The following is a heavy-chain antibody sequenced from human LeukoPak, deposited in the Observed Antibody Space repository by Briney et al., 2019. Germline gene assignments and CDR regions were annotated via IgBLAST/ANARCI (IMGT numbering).Heavy chain of an antibody. CDR2: ISSSGSTI. Sequence: GGPLRLSCAASGITFSDYYVSWIRQAPGKGLEWVSYISSSGSTIYYADSVKGRFTISRDNAKNSLYLQMNSLRAEDTAVYYCARDSTYYDHTYWGQGTLVTVSS. J-gene: IGHJ4*02. D-gene: IGHD3-22*01. CDR1: GITFSDYY. V-gene: IGHV3-11*01. CDR3: ARDSTYYDHTY.